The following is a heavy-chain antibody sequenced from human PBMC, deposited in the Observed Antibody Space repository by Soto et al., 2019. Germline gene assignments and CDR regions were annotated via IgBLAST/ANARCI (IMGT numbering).Heavy chain of an antibody. J-gene: IGHJ4*02. V-gene: IGHV1-24*01. Sequence: ASVKVSCKVSGYTLTELSMHWVRQAPGKGLEWMGGFDPEDGETIYAQKFQGRVTMTEDTSTDTAYMELSSLRSEDTAVYYCATAGDDVLLSTYFDYWGQGTLVTVSS. CDR2: FDPEDGET. CDR3: ATAGDDVLLSTYFDY. CDR1: GYTLTELS. D-gene: IGHD3-10*01.